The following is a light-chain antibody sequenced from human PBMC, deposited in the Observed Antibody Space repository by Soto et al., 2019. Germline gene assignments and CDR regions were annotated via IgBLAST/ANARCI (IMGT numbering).Light chain of an antibody. CDR1: QGISNN. V-gene: IGKV1-27*01. Sequence: DIQMTQSPSSLSASVGDRVTITCRASQGISNNLAWYQQKPGKVPELLIYGASALQSGVPSRFSGSGYGTDFALPISSLQPEDVATYYCQNYNSAPRTFGQGTKVEIK. J-gene: IGKJ1*01. CDR2: GAS. CDR3: QNYNSAPRT.